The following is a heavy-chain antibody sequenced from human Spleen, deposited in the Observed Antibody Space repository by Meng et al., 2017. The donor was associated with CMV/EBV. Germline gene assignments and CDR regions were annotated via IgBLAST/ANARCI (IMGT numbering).Heavy chain of an antibody. J-gene: IGHJ4*02. D-gene: IGHD6-13*01. CDR2: ISGSGSTI. CDR3: AKDLDRWEEAYSSTRQNY. CDR1: GFSFSDYY. V-gene: IGHV3-11*01. Sequence: GESLKISCAASGFSFSDYYMSWIRQAPGKGLEWISYISGSGSTIYYADSVKGRFTISRDNSKNTLYLQMNSLRAEDTAVYYCAKDLDRWEEAYSSTRQNYWGQGTLVTVSS.